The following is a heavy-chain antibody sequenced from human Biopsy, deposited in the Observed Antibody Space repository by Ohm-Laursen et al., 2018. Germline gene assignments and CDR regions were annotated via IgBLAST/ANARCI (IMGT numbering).Heavy chain of an antibody. D-gene: IGHD1-26*01. CDR3: ARHAPSYSGSYWRYFDL. J-gene: IGHJ2*01. CDR2: IHYTGST. CDR1: GRSISRYY. V-gene: IGHV4-59*08. Sequence: SDTLSLTRTVSGRSISRYYRSWIPQPPAKALEGIGYIHYTGSTNYNPSLKSRVTISEDTSINHLSLRLTSVTAADTAVYYCARHAPSYSGSYWRYFDLWGRGTLVTVSS.